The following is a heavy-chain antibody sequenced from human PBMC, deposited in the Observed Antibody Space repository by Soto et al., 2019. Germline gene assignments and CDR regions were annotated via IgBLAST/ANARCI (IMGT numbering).Heavy chain of an antibody. V-gene: IGHV1-2*04. CDR3: ATVSATAIIPSPFYFDY. Sequence: EASVKVSCKASGYTFTGYYMHWVRQAPGQGLEWMGWINPNSGGTNYAQRFQGWVTMTRDTSISTAYMELSRLRSEDTAVYYCATVSATAIIPSPFYFDYWGQGTLVTVSS. D-gene: IGHD2-2*02. CDR1: GYTFTGYY. CDR2: INPNSGGT. J-gene: IGHJ4*02.